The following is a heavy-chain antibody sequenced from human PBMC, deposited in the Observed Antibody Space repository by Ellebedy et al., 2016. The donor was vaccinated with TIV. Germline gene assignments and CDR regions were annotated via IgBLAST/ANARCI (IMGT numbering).Heavy chain of an antibody. CDR3: AHSRPITGTHY. CDR2: IYWNDDK. Sequence: SGPTLVKPTQTLTLTCTFSGFSLSTSGVGVGWIRQPPGKALDWLALIYWNDDKRYSPSLKRRLTITKDTSKYQVVLTMTNMDPVDTATYYCAHSRPITGTHYWGQGTLVTVSS. CDR1: GFSLSTSGVG. D-gene: IGHD1-20*01. J-gene: IGHJ4*02. V-gene: IGHV2-5*01.